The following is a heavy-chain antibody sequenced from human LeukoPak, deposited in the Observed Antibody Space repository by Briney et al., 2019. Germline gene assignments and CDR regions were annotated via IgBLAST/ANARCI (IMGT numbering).Heavy chain of an antibody. V-gene: IGHV3-15*07. CDR3: TARNLYVDSCTYFCGMDV. D-gene: IGHD3-9*01. J-gene: IGHJ6*02. CDR2: IRTKTDGGTA. Sequence: GGSLRLSCAVSGFNFNNAWMNWVRQAPGKGLEWVGRIRTKTDGGTADYVAPVKGRVTISRDDSKNTVYLEMNSLETGDTAVYYCTARNLYVDSCTYFCGMDVWGQGTTVTVSS. CDR1: GFNFNNAW.